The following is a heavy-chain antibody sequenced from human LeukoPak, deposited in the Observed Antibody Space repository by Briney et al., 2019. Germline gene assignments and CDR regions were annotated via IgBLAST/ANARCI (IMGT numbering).Heavy chain of an antibody. CDR2: MQYDGSNQ. CDR1: GYTFSGYD. D-gene: IGHD4-23*01. Sequence: PGGSLRLSCAASGYTFSGYDMHWVRQAPGKGLEWVAFMQYDGSNQYYADSVKGRFTISRDNSKNTVYLQMNSLRAEDTSVYYCAKRAVNAFDVWGQGTMVTVSS. CDR3: AKRAVNAFDV. J-gene: IGHJ3*01. V-gene: IGHV3-30*02.